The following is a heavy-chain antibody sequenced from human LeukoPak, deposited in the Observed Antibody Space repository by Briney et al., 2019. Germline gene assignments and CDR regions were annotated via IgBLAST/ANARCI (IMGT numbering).Heavy chain of an antibody. D-gene: IGHD1/OR15-1a*01. CDR2: IIPIFGTA. V-gene: IGHV1-69*13. J-gene: IGHJ4*02. Sequence: WASVKVSCKASGGTFSGYAISWVRQAPGQGLEWMGGIIPIFGTANYAQKFQGRVTITADESTSTAYMELSSLRSEDTAVYYCARAPTGTKGYWGQGTLVTVSS. CDR3: ARAPTGTKGY. CDR1: GGTFSGYA.